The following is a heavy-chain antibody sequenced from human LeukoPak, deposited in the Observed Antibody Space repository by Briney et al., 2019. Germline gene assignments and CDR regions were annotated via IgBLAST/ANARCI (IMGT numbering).Heavy chain of an antibody. D-gene: IGHD1-14*01. V-gene: IGHV3-7*01. Sequence: SGGSLRLSCAASGFTLNSSLMSWVRQAPGRGLEWVANIKKDGSEESYLDSVKGRFTVSRDNAKNSLFLQMNSLRGEDTAVYYCARSNPNRNALDLWGQGTMVTISS. J-gene: IGHJ3*01. CDR2: IKKDGSEE. CDR3: ARSNPNRNALDL. CDR1: GFTLNSSL.